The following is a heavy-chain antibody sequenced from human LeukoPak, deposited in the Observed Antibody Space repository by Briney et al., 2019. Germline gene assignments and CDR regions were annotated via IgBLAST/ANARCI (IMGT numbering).Heavy chain of an antibody. Sequence: SETLSLTCSVSDGSISSYYWSWIRQPPGKGLEWIGFIYYNGSTNYNPSLKSRVTISVDTSKNQFSLKLSSVTAADTAVYYCARVRWEGLPQVGYSDLWGRGTLVTVSS. CDR1: DGSISSYY. V-gene: IGHV4-59*01. J-gene: IGHJ2*01. D-gene: IGHD1-26*01. CDR2: IYYNGST. CDR3: ARVRWEGLPQVGYSDL.